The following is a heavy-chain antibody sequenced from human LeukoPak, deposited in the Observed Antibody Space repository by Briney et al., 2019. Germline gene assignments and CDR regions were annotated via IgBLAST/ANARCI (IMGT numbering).Heavy chain of an antibody. V-gene: IGHV4-34*01. J-gene: IGHJ3*02. Sequence: GSLRLSCTVSGFTLSSYEMTWFRQAPGKGLEWIGEINHSGSTNYNPSLKSRVTISVDTSKNQFSLKLSSVTAADTAVYYCAREPYYYDSSGYYPPGAFDIWGQGTMVTVSS. CDR1: GFTLSSYE. D-gene: IGHD3-22*01. CDR2: INHSGST. CDR3: AREPYYYDSSGYYPPGAFDI.